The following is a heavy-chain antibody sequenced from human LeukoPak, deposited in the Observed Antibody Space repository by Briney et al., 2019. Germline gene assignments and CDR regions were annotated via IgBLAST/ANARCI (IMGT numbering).Heavy chain of an antibody. Sequence: GGSLRLSCAASGFTFSDYYMSWMRQAPGKGLEWVSYISSSDSNIYYADSVKGRFTISRDNAKNSLYLQMNSLRAEDTAVYYCAREGYYDSSGYCGYRGQGTLVTVSS. V-gene: IGHV3-11*04. CDR3: AREGYYDSSGYCGY. J-gene: IGHJ4*02. CDR1: GFTFSDYY. CDR2: ISSSDSNI. D-gene: IGHD3-22*01.